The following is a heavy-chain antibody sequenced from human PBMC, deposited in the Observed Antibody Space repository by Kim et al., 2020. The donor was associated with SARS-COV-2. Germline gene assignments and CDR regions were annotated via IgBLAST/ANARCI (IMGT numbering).Heavy chain of an antibody. CDR1: GFTFSSYA. Sequence: GGSLRLSCAASGFTFSSYAMHWVRQAPGKGLEWVAVISYDGSNKYYADSVKGRFTISRDNSKNTLYLQMNSLRAEDTAVYYCARDTGYYTLAYYYYYGMDVWGQGTTVTVSS. CDR2: ISYDGSNK. D-gene: IGHD3-9*01. V-gene: IGHV3-30*04. J-gene: IGHJ6*02. CDR3: ARDTGYYTLAYYYYYGMDV.